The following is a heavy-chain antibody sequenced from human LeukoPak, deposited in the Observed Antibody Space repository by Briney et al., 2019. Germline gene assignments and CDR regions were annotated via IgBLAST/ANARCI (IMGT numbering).Heavy chain of an antibody. CDR2: ISSSSSYI. D-gene: IGHD2-15*01. J-gene: IGHJ4*02. Sequence: PGGSLRLSCAASGFTFSSYSMTWVRQAPGKGLEWVSSISSSSSYIYYADSVKGRFTISRDNAKNSLYLQMNSLRAEDTAVYYCARVCSGGSCYEGSDYWGQGTLVTVSS. CDR1: GFTFSSYS. CDR3: ARVCSGGSCYEGSDY. V-gene: IGHV3-21*01.